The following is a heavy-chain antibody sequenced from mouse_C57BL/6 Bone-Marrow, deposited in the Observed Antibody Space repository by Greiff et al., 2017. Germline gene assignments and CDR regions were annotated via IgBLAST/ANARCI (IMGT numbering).Heavy chain of an antibody. CDR3: TTKGVRGLHWFAY. CDR1: GFNFTDDD. D-gene: IGHD2-14*01. CDR2: IDPENGDT. Sequence: EVKLVESGAELVRPGASVKLSCTASGFNFTDDDMHWVKQRPEQGLEWIGWIDPENGDTDYASKFQGKATLTADTSSNTAYLQLSSLTSEDTAVYYGTTKGVRGLHWFAYWGQGTLVTVSA. J-gene: IGHJ3*01. V-gene: IGHV14-4*01.